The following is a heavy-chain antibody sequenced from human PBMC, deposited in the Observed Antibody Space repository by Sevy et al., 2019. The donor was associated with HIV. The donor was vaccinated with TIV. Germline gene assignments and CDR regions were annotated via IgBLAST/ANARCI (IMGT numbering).Heavy chain of an antibody. CDR2: IRSGDDTI. J-gene: IGHJ4*02. V-gene: IGHV3-48*02. D-gene: IGHD1-26*01. CDR3: AKDRWDTTGPSRALDF. CDR1: GFTLSNCN. Sequence: GGSLRLSCAASGFTLSNCNMNWVRQAPGKGLEWISYIRSGDDTIYYAQSVKGRFTFSRDKAKNTLYLQMDSLTDEDTAVYYCAKDRWDTTGPSRALDFWGQGTLVTVSS.